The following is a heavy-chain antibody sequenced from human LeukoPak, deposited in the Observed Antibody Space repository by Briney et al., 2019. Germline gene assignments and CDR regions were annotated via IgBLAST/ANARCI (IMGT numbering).Heavy chain of an antibody. CDR2: INLNSGGT. J-gene: IGHJ5*02. V-gene: IGHV1-2*02. Sequence: ASVKVSCKASGYTFTGYYMHWVRQAPGQGLEWMGWINLNSGGTNYAQKFQGRVTMTRDTSISTACMELSRLRSDDTAVYYCARERSYGDLAFDPWGQGTLVTVSS. D-gene: IGHD4-17*01. CDR3: ARERSYGDLAFDP. CDR1: GYTFTGYY.